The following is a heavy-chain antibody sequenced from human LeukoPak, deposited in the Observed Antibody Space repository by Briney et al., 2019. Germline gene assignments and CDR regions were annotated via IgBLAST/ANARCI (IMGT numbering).Heavy chain of an antibody. V-gene: IGHV3-15*01. CDR1: GLTFSNAW. Sequence: GGSLRLSCAASGLTFSNAWISWVRQAPGKGREWVGCIKSKTDGGTPDYAAPVKGRFTISRDDSKNTLYLQMNSLKTEDTAVYYCTGVSRSSWYDYWGQGTLVTVSS. J-gene: IGHJ4*02. D-gene: IGHD6-13*01. CDR3: TGVSRSSWYDY. CDR2: IKSKTDGGTP.